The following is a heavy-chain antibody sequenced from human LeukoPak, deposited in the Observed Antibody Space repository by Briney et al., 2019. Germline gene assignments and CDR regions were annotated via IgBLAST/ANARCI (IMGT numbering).Heavy chain of an antibody. J-gene: IGHJ4*02. V-gene: IGHV3-23*01. D-gene: IGHD3-22*01. Sequence: GGSLRLSCAASGFTFSSYAMNWVRQAPGKGLEWVSGISGSGGSTYYADSVEGRFTISRDNSKNTLYLQMNSLRAEDTAVYYCAKDISRISLIVVAPGRGIDYWGQGTLVTVSS. CDR1: GFTFSSYA. CDR2: ISGSGGST. CDR3: AKDISRISLIVVAPGRGIDY.